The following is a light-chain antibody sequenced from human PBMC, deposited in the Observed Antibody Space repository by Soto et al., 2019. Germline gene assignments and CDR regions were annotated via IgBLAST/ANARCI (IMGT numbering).Light chain of an antibody. J-gene: IGLJ3*02. CDR2: LNSDGSH. CDR1: SGHTNYA. V-gene: IGLV4-69*01. CDR3: QTWGTGIWV. Sequence: QAVVSQSPSASASLGASVKLTCTLDSGHTNYAIAWHQQRPEKGPRYLIRLNSDGSHTKGDGIPDRFSGSSSGAERYLTISSLQSEDEADYYCQTWGTGIWVFGGGTKLTVL.